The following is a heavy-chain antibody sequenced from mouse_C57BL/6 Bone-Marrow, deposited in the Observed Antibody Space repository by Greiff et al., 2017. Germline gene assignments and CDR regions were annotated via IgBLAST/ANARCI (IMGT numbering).Heavy chain of an antibody. Sequence: EVQLQQSGAELVRPGASVKLSCTASGFNIKDAYMHWVKQRPEQGLEWIGWIDPENGDTEYASKFQGKATITADTSSNTAYLQLSSLTSEDTAVYYCTTHYYGSSCVYFDYWGQGTTLTVSS. D-gene: IGHD1-1*01. V-gene: IGHV14-4*01. CDR2: IDPENGDT. J-gene: IGHJ2*01. CDR3: TTHYYGSSCVYFDY. CDR1: GFNIKDAY.